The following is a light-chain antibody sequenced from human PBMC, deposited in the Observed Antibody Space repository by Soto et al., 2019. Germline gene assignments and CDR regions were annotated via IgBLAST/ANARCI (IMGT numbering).Light chain of an antibody. CDR2: GAS. CDR3: QQSSFSPLT. J-gene: IGKJ4*01. CDR1: QDVVNNY. Sequence: EIVLTQSPGTLSLSPGEMATLSCRASQDVVNNYLAWFQQKPGQAPRLLVHGASNRAAGIPDRFSGSGSATDFTRTISRLEPEDFAVYYCQQSSFSPLTFGGGTRIEI. V-gene: IGKV3-20*01.